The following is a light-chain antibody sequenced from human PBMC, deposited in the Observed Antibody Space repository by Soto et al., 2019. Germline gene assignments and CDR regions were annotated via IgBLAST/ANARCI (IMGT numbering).Light chain of an antibody. CDR3: QQYNSYPLT. Sequence: IQMTQSPSTLSASVGDGVTITCRASQSISTWLAWYQQKPGKAPKLLIYKASRLEGGVPSRFSGSGSGTDFNITISSLQPDDFATYYCQQYNSYPLTFGGGTTVEIK. V-gene: IGKV1-5*03. CDR2: KAS. CDR1: QSISTW. J-gene: IGKJ4*01.